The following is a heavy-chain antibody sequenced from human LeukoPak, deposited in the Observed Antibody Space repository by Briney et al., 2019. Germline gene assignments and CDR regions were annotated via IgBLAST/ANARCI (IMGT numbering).Heavy chain of an antibody. D-gene: IGHD3-10*01. Sequence: SETLSLTCTVSGGSISSHYWSWIRQPPGKGLEWIGYIYYSGYTNYNPSLKRRVTISVDTSKDQFSLKLSSVTAADTAVYYCYSGDFDICGQGTMVTVSS. CDR3: YSGDFDI. CDR1: GGSISSHY. V-gene: IGHV4-59*11. J-gene: IGHJ3*02. CDR2: IYYSGYT.